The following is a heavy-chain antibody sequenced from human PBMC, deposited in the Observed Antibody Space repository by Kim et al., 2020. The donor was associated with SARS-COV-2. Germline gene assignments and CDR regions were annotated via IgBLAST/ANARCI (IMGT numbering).Heavy chain of an antibody. Sequence: GGSLRLSCAASGFTVSSNYMSWVRQAPGKGLEWVSVIYSGGSTYYADSVKGRFTISRDNSKNTLYLQMNSLRAEDTAVYYCARDLGATSYYYYYMDVWGKGTTVTVSS. CDR3: ARDLGATSYYYYYMDV. J-gene: IGHJ6*03. V-gene: IGHV3-53*01. D-gene: IGHD1-26*01. CDR1: GFTVSSNY. CDR2: IYSGGST.